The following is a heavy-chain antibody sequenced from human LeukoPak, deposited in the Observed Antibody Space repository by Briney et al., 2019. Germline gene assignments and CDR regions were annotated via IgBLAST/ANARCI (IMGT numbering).Heavy chain of an antibody. CDR1: GYTFIDYY. J-gene: IGHJ4*02. CDR3: ARHSCTGNSCHFDY. D-gene: IGHD2-8*02. V-gene: IGHV1-46*04. Sequence: ASVKVSCKASGYTFIDYYMHWVRQAPGQGLEWMGIMNPRGGSTTYAQKLQGRVPMTRDTSTSTVYMELSSLRSEDTALYYCARHSCTGNSCHFDYWGQGTLVTVSS. CDR2: MNPRGGST.